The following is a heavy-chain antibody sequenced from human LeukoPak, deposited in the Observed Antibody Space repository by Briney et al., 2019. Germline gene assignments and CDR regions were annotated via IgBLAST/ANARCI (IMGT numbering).Heavy chain of an antibody. CDR2: ISAFNGNT. V-gene: IGHV1-18*01. D-gene: IGHD3-10*01. CDR3: ARVYSSAFDH. Sequence: ASVKVSCKASGYTFTSYDIVWVRQAPGQGLEWMGWISAFNGNTNNAQRVQGRVTMTTDTSTSTAYMELRSLTSDDTAMYYCARVYSSAFDHWGQGTLVTVTS. J-gene: IGHJ4*02. CDR1: GYTFTSYD.